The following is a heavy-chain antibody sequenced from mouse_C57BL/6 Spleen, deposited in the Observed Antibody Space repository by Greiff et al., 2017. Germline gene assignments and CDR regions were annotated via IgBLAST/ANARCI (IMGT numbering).Heavy chain of an antibody. Sequence: EVKLVESGGGLVKPGGSLKLSCAAPGFTFSSYAMSWVRQTPEKRLEWVATISDGGSYTYYPDNVKGRFTISRDNAKNNLYLQMSQLKSENTAMYYCAKDRVYRQATLFDYWGQGTTLTVSS. V-gene: IGHV5-4*01. CDR2: ISDGGSYT. J-gene: IGHJ2*01. CDR3: AKDRVYRQATLFDY. CDR1: GFTFSSYA. D-gene: IGHD3-2*02.